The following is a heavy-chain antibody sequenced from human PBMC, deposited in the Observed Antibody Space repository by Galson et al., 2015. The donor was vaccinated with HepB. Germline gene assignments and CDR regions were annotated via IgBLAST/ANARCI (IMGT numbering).Heavy chain of an antibody. D-gene: IGHD6-13*01. V-gene: IGHV3-21*01. CDR3: ARVGPKQQLAETHYYYYYMDV. J-gene: IGHJ6*03. Sequence: SLRLSCAASGFTFSSYSMNWVRQAPGKGLEWVSSISSSSSYIYYADSVKGRFTISRDNAKNSLYLQMNSLRAEDTAVYYCARVGPKQQLAETHYYYYYMDVWGKGTTVTVSS. CDR2: ISSSSSYI. CDR1: GFTFSSYS.